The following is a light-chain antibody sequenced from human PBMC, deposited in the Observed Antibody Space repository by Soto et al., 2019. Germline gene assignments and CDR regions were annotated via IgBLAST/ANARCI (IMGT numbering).Light chain of an antibody. CDR1: SSDVGGYNY. J-gene: IGLJ3*02. CDR2: EVI. Sequence: HSALTQPASVSGSPGQSITISCTGTSSDVGGYNYVSWYQQYPGKAPKLIIYEVINRPSGVANRFSGSKSGNTASLTISGLQTDDEADYYCSSYTSSNTLLFGGGTKLTVL. V-gene: IGLV2-14*01. CDR3: SSYTSSNTLL.